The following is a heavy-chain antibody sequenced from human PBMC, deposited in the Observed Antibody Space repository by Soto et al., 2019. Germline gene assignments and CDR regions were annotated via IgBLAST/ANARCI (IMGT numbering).Heavy chain of an antibody. D-gene: IGHD3-16*02. V-gene: IGHV3-74*01. J-gene: IGHJ4*02. CDR1: GFTFSSYW. CDR3: ARDSDMITFGGVIAPVDY. Sequence: PGGALRLSCAASGFTFSSYWMHWVRQAPGKGLVWVSRINSDGSSTSYADSVKGRFTISRDNAKNTLYLQMNSLRAEDTAVYYCARDSDMITFGGVIAPVDYWGQGTLVTSPQ. CDR2: INSDGSST.